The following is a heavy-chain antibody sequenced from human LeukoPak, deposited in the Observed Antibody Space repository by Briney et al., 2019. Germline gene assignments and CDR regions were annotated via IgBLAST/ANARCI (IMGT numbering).Heavy chain of an antibody. CDR2: IYYSGST. D-gene: IGHD3-10*01. CDR1: GGSISSYY. J-gene: IGHJ4*02. Sequence: SETLSLTCTVSGGSISSYYWSWIRQPPGKGLEWIGYIYYSGSTNYNPSLKSRVTISVDTSKNQFSLKLSSVTAADTAVYYCAGWFGELFYVYWGQGTLVTVSS. CDR3: AGWFGELFYVY. V-gene: IGHV4-59*01.